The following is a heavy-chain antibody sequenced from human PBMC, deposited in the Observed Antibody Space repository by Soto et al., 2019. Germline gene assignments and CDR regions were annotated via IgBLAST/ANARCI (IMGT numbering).Heavy chain of an antibody. CDR2: IYYSGST. Sequence: PSETLSLTCTVSGGSISSGDYYWSWIRQPPGKGLEWIGYIYYSGSTYYNPSLKSRVTIPVDTSKNQFSLKLSSVTAADTAVYYCARDPRTYCSSTSCYDAFDIWGQGTMVTVSS. CDR3: ARDPRTYCSSTSCYDAFDI. D-gene: IGHD2-2*01. V-gene: IGHV4-30-4*01. CDR1: GGSISSGDYY. J-gene: IGHJ3*02.